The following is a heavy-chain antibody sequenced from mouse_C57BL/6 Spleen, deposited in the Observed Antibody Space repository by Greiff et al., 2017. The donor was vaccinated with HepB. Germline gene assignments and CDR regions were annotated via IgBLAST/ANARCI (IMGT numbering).Heavy chain of an antibody. CDR2: ISDGGSYT. CDR3: ARDPYYYGSSYWYFDV. D-gene: IGHD1-1*01. V-gene: IGHV5-4*01. CDR1: GFTFSSYA. Sequence: EVKLVGSGGGLVKPGGSLKLSCAASGFTFSSYAMSWVRQTPEKRLEWVATISDGGSYTYYPDNVKGRFTISRDNAKNNLSLQMSHLKSEDTAMYYCARDPYYYGSSYWYFDVWGTGTTVTVSS. J-gene: IGHJ1*03.